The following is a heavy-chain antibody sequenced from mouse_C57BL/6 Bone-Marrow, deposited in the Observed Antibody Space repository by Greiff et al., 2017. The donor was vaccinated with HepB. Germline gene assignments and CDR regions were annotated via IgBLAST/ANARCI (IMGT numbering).Heavy chain of an antibody. V-gene: IGHV14-2*01. J-gene: IGHJ4*01. CDR1: GFNIKDYY. Sequence: EVKLVESGAELVKPGASVKLSCTASGFNIKDYYMHWVKQRTEQGLEWIGRIDPEDGETKYAPKFQGTATITADTSSNTAYLQLSSLTSEDTAVYYCATYGNLYYYAMDYWGQGTSVTVSS. CDR2: IDPEDGET. D-gene: IGHD2-1*01. CDR3: ATYGNLYYYAMDY.